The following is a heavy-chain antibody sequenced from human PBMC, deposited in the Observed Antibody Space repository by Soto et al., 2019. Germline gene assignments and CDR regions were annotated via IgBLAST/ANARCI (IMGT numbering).Heavy chain of an antibody. V-gene: IGHV3-15*07. D-gene: IGHD3-10*01. CDR1: GFTFSNAW. J-gene: IGHJ5*02. Sequence: EVQLVESGGGLVKPGGSLRLSCAASGFTFSNAWMNWVRQAPGKGLEWVGRIKSKTDGGTTDYAAPVKGRFTISRDDSKNTLYLQMNSLKTEDTAVYYCTTDWGSGITLVRGVNSFDPWGQGTLVTVSS. CDR2: IKSKTDGGTT. CDR3: TTDWGSGITLVRGVNSFDP.